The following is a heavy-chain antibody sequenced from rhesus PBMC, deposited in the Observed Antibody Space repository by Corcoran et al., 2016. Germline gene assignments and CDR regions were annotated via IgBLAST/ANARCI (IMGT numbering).Heavy chain of an antibody. CDR3: TSSGIAAAANFDY. CDR1: GFTFSSYV. CDR2: ISESCGTI. Sequence: DVQLVESGGGLVKPGGSLRLSCVASGFTFSSYVMHWVRQAPGKGLEWVSVISESCGTIYNADSVKGRFTISRDNAKNSLFLQMNSLRAEDTAVYYCTSSGIAAAANFDYWGQGVLVTVSS. V-gene: IGHV3S26*01. J-gene: IGHJ4*01. D-gene: IGHD6-25*01.